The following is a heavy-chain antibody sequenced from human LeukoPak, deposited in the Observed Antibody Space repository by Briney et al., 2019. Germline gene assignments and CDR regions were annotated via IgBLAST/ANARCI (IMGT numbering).Heavy chain of an antibody. D-gene: IGHD6-13*01. CDR2: IYYSGST. Sequence: SETLSLTCTVSGGSISSCGYYWGWIRQPPGKGLEWIGCIYYSGSTYYNPSLKSRVTISVDTSKNQFSLKLSSVTAADTAVYYCARRGYSSSWYYFDYWGQGTLVTASS. CDR1: GGSISSCGYY. V-gene: IGHV4-39*01. J-gene: IGHJ4*02. CDR3: ARRGYSSSWYYFDY.